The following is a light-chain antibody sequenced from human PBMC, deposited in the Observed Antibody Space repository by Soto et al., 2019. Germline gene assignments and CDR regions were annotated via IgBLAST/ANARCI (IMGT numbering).Light chain of an antibody. V-gene: IGKV3D-20*02. CDR3: QQRSVWPWT. CDR2: DTS. CDR1: QSVTSSF. J-gene: IGKJ1*01. Sequence: EIVLTQSPGTLSLSPWERATLSCRASQSVTSSFLAWYQQKPGQAPRLLIYDTSDRASGIPARFSGSGSGTDFTLTISSLEPEDFAVFYCQQRSVWPWTFGQGTKVDIK.